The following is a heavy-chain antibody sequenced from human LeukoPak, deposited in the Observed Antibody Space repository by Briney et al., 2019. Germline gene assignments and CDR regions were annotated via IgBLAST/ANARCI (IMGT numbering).Heavy chain of an antibody. J-gene: IGHJ4*02. Sequence: GGSLRLSCAASGFTFDDYTMHWVRQAPGKGLEWVSLISWDGGSTYYADSVKGRFTISRDNGKNSLYLQMNSLRTEDTALYYCAKDYGSSIAAPYLDYWGQGTLVTVSS. CDR2: ISWDGGST. CDR3: AKDYGSSIAAPYLDY. D-gene: IGHD6-6*01. V-gene: IGHV3-43*01. CDR1: GFTFDDYT.